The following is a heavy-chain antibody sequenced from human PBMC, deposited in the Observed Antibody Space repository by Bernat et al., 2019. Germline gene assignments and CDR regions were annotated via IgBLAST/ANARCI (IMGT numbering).Heavy chain of an antibody. CDR1: GFTFSSYA. V-gene: IGHV3-30-3*01. J-gene: IGHJ3*02. CDR2: ISYDGSNK. D-gene: IGHD6-19*01. Sequence: QVQLVESGGGVVQPGRSLRLSCAASGFTFSSYAMHWVRQAPGKGLEWVAVISYDGSNKYYADSVKGRFTISRDNSKNTLYLQMNSLRAADTAVYYCAREVASSVWTRSGDAFDIWGQGTIVTVCS. CDR3: AREVASSVWTRSGDAFDI.